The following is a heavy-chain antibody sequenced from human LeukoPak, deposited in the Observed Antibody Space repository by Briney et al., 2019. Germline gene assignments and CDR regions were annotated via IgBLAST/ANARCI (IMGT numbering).Heavy chain of an antibody. Sequence: SETLSLTCTVSGGSISSYYWSWIRQPPGKGLEWIGYIYYSGSTNYNPSLKSRVTISVDTPKNQFSLKLSSVTAADTAVYYCARLRDGFDAFDIWGQGTMVTVSS. CDR2: IYYSGST. D-gene: IGHD5-24*01. CDR3: ARLRDGFDAFDI. V-gene: IGHV4-59*08. CDR1: GGSISSYY. J-gene: IGHJ3*02.